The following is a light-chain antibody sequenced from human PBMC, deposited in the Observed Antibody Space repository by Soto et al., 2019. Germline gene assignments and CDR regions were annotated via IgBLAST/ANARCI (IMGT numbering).Light chain of an antibody. Sequence: LTAPRSACRSPGQPVNFSCTRTSSDLASYNRVSWYHRPPGTGPKFVIDEVSNRPSGIPDRFSGPTSGNTASLTISGLQARDEAEYYCSLYTTASTYVFGTGTKVTVL. CDR3: SLYTTASTYV. J-gene: IGLJ1*01. CDR2: EVS. CDR1: SSDLASYNR. V-gene: IGLV2-18*01.